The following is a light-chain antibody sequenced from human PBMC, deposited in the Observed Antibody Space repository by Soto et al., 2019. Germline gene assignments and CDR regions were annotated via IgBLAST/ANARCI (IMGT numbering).Light chain of an antibody. Sequence: EIVLTQSPATLSLSPGERATLSCRASQSVSSYLAWYQQKPGHAPRLLIYDASNRDTVIPARFSGSGSGTDFTLTISSLEPEDFAVYYCQQLSNWPTFCGGTKVEIK. CDR2: DAS. CDR1: QSVSSY. CDR3: QQLSNWPT. V-gene: IGKV3-11*01. J-gene: IGKJ4*01.